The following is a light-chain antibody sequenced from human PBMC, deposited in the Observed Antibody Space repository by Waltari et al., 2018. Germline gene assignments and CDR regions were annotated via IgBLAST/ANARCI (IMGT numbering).Light chain of an antibody. V-gene: IGKV3D-15*01. CDR2: GAS. J-gene: IGKJ2*01. CDR3: QQYNSWPPYT. Sequence: VMTQSPGTLTVSLGDTVTLSCRVNESVSTNLAWYQQKPGQAPRVLIYGASTRAAGTPARFSGSGSRTEFSLTISSLQPEDSAVYYCQQYNSWPPYTFGQGTKLDI. CDR1: ESVSTN.